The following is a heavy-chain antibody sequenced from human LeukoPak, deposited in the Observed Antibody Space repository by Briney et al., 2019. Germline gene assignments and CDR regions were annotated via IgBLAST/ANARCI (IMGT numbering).Heavy chain of an antibody. CDR3: ATHGHDYGDFYYYYYMDV. Sequence: PSETLSLTCTVSGGSISSGGYSWSWIRQPPGKGLEWIGYIYYSGSTYYNPSLKSRVTISVDTSKNQFSLKLSSVTAADTAVYYCATHGHDYGDFYYYYYMDVWGKGTTVTVSS. D-gene: IGHD4-17*01. V-gene: IGHV4-30-4*07. CDR1: GGSISSGGYS. J-gene: IGHJ6*03. CDR2: IYYSGST.